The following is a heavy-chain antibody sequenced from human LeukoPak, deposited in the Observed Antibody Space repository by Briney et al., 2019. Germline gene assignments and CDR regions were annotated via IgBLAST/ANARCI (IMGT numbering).Heavy chain of an antibody. CDR3: ARSGAYRPHPYDAFDI. CDR1: GFTVSSNY. D-gene: IGHD1-26*01. CDR2: IYSGGST. V-gene: IGHV3-53*01. J-gene: IGHJ3*02. Sequence: GGSLRLSCAASGFTVSSNYMSWVRQAPGKGLEWVSVIYSGGSTYYADSVKGRFTISRDNSKNTLYLQMNSLRAEDTAVYYCARSGAYRPHPYDAFDIWGQGTMVTVSS.